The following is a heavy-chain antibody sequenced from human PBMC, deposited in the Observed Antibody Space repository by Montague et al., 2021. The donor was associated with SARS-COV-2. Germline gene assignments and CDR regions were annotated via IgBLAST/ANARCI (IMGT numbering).Heavy chain of an antibody. CDR2: IYSSGTT. CDR3: ARSTSGRLNY. D-gene: IGHD6-19*01. V-gene: IGHV4-39*01. Sequence: SETLSLTCSVSGGSISSASFFWTWIRQPPGKGLEWVGYIYSSGTTYYNPSLRSRVTISVDTSRNQLSVRLSSVTAADTAVYYCARSTSGRLNYWGQGTLVTVSS. J-gene: IGHJ4*02. CDR1: GGSISSASFF.